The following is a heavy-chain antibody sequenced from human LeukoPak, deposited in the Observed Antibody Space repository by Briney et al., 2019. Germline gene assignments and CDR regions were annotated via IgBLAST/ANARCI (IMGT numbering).Heavy chain of an antibody. J-gene: IGHJ4*02. D-gene: IGHD1-26*01. CDR1: GGSISSSNW. CDR2: IYHSGST. Sequence: SGTLSLTCVVSGGSISSSNWWSWVRQPPGKGLEWIGEIYHSGSTNYNLSLESRVSISLDKSKNQFSLRVTSVTAADTAVYYCARDLRRVGATKYFDSWGQGTLVTVSS. V-gene: IGHV4-4*02. CDR3: ARDLRRVGATKYFDS.